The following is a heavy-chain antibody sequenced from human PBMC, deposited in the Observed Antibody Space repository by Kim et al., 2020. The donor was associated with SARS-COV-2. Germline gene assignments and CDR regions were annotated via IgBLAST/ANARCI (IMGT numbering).Heavy chain of an antibody. J-gene: IGHJ4*01. Sequence: GGSLRLSCARSGFSFGDFGMNWVRQAPGKGLEWISYIRGHPSYADSVKGRFTVSRDDAKNLLYLEMNSLRDADMAVYFCVRDLNWAFDYWGQGTLVTVSS. CDR2: IRGHP. D-gene: IGHD3-16*01. V-gene: IGHV3-48*02. CDR1: GFSFGDFG. CDR3: VRDLNWAFDY.